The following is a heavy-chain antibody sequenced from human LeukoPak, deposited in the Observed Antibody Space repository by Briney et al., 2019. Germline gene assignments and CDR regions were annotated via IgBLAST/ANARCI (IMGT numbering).Heavy chain of an antibody. D-gene: IGHD2-2*01. J-gene: IGHJ4*02. Sequence: GGSLRLSCAASGFTFSSYAMSWVRQAPGKGLEWVSAISGSGGSTYYADSVKGRFTISRDNSKNTLYLQMNSLRAEDTAVYYCAKGPEVVPAATLGYWGQGILVTVSS. CDR3: AKGPEVVPAATLGY. CDR2: ISGSGGST. CDR1: GFTFSSYA. V-gene: IGHV3-23*01.